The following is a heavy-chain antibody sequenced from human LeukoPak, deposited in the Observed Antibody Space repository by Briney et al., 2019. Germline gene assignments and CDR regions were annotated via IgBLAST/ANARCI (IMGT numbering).Heavy chain of an antibody. V-gene: IGHV1-2*02. Sequence: ASVKVSCKAFGYTFTSNYMHWVRQAPGQGLEWMGWINPNSGGTNYAQKFQGRVTMTRDTSISTAYMELSRLRSDDTAVYYCARMYYDILTGYYNGLDYWGQGTLVTVSS. D-gene: IGHD3-9*01. CDR3: ARMYYDILTGYYNGLDY. CDR1: GYTFTSNY. J-gene: IGHJ4*02. CDR2: INPNSGGT.